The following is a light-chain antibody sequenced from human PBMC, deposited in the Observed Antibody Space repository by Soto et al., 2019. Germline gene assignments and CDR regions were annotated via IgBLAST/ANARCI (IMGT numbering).Light chain of an antibody. Sequence: IVLTHAPGTLPFSPGERATRSVRASQSVSSSYLAWYQQKPGQAPRLLIYGASSRATGIPDRFSGSGSGTDFTLTISRLEPEDFAVYYCQQYGSSPFTFGQGTRLEIK. J-gene: IGKJ5*01. CDR3: QQYGSSPFT. V-gene: IGKV3-20*01. CDR2: GAS. CDR1: QSVSSSY.